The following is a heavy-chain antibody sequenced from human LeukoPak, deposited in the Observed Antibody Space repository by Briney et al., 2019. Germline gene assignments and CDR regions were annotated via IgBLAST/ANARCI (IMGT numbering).Heavy chain of an antibody. V-gene: IGHV3-53*01. J-gene: IGHJ4*02. Sequence: GGSLRLSCAASGFTVSSNYMSWVRQAPGKGLEWVSVIYSGGSTYYADSVKGRFTISRDNSKNTLYLQMNSLRAEDTAVYYCAKASDYDFWSGHFDYWGQGTLVTVSS. CDR3: AKASDYDFWSGHFDY. CDR2: IYSGGST. D-gene: IGHD3-3*01. CDR1: GFTVSSNY.